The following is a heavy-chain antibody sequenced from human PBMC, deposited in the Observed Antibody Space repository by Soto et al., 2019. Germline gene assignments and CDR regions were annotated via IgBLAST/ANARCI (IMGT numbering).Heavy chain of an antibody. Sequence: AASVKVSCKASGVTFSSYAISWVRQAPGQGLEWMGGIIPIFGTANYAQKFQGRVTITADESTSTAYMELSSLRSEDTAVYYCARDGDGSGSYFPQALDYWGQGTQVTVS. CDR2: IIPIFGTA. D-gene: IGHD3-10*01. CDR3: ARDGDGSGSYFPQALDY. J-gene: IGHJ4*02. CDR1: GVTFSSYA. V-gene: IGHV1-69*13.